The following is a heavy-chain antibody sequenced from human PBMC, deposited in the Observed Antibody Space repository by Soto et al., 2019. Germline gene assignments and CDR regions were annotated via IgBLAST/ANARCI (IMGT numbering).Heavy chain of an antibody. CDR3: ARDSSGRQYYGMDV. V-gene: IGHV3-23*01. Sequence: GGSLRLSCAASGFTFSSYAMSWVRQAPGKGLEWVSAISGSGGSTYYADSVKGRFTISRDNSKNSLYLQMNSLRDEDTAVYYCARDSSGRQYYGMDVWGQGTTVTV. D-gene: IGHD3-22*01. CDR2: ISGSGGST. J-gene: IGHJ6*02. CDR1: GFTFSSYA.